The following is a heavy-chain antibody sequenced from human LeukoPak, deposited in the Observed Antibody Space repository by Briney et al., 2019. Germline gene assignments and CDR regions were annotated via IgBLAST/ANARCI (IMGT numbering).Heavy chain of an antibody. D-gene: IGHD3-10*01. J-gene: IGHJ4*02. V-gene: IGHV3-23*01. CDR3: ARNKGVWFGELVRD. CDR2: IIGSGGST. Sequence: GGSLRLSCAASGFIFSSYAMSWVRQAPGKGLEWVSAIIGSGGSTNYADSVKGRFTISRDNSKNTLYLQMNSLRAEDTAVYYCARNKGVWFGELVRDWGQGTLVTVSS. CDR1: GFIFSSYA.